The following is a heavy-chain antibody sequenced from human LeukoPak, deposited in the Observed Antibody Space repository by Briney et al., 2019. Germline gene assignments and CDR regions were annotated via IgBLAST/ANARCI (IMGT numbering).Heavy chain of an antibody. D-gene: IGHD6-13*01. CDR1: GGSISSGGYS. CDR2: IYHSGST. CDR3: ARAAAGAEYFQH. J-gene: IGHJ1*01. Sequence: SETLSLTCAVSGGSISSGGYSWSWIRQPPGKGLEWIGYIYHSGSTYYNPSLKSRVTISADRSKNQFSLKLSSVTAADTAVYYCARAAAGAEYFQHWGQGTLVTVSS. V-gene: IGHV4-30-2*01.